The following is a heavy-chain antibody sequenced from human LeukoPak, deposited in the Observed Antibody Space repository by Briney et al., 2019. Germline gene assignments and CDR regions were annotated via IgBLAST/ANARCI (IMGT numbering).Heavy chain of an antibody. CDR1: GYSISSGYY. D-gene: IGHD4-17*01. V-gene: IGHV4-38-2*02. J-gene: IGHJ4*02. Sequence: SETLSLTCTVSGYSISSGYYWGWIRQPPGKGLEWTGSIDHSGSTYYNPSLKSRVTMSVDTSKNQFSLKLSSVTAADTAVYYCARLSYGDYSFYFDYWGQGTLATVSS. CDR3: ARLSYGDYSFYFDY. CDR2: IDHSGST.